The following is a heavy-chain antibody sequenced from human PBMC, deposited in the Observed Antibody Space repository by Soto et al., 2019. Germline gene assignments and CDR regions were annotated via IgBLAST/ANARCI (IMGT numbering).Heavy chain of an antibody. CDR1: GFICSSYD. Sequence: VGSLRLSCAVSGFICSSYDMSWVRQAPGKGLEWVSTILVGGSTHYEDSVKGRFTISRDTSKNTVYLQMNSLTAGDTAFYYCAKATATSGGAFEIYGQGTMVTVSS. CDR2: ILVGGST. V-gene: IGHV3-23*01. D-gene: IGHD1-1*01. J-gene: IGHJ3*02. CDR3: AKATATSGGAFEI.